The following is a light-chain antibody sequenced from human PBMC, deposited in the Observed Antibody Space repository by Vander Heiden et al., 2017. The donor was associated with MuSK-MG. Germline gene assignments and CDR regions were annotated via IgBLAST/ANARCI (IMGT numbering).Light chain of an antibody. J-gene: IGLJ1*01. V-gene: IGLV1-40*01. CDR3: QSYDSSRSGYV. CDR1: SNNIGAGYD. Sequence: QPVLTQPPAVCGAPGQLVTISCTGSSNNIGAGYDVHWYQQLPGTAPKLLIYGNSNRPSGVPDRFSGSRSGTSASLAITGLQAEDEADYYCQSYDSSRSGYVFGTGTKVTVL. CDR2: GNS.